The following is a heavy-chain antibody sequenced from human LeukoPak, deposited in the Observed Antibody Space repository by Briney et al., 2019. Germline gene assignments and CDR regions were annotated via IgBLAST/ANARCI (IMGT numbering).Heavy chain of an antibody. D-gene: IGHD4-17*01. J-gene: IGHJ4*02. CDR3: ARGCGDYDY. CDR2: INHSGST. CDR1: GGSFSGFY. V-gene: IGHV4-34*01. Sequence: SETLSLTCAVYGGSFSGFYWSWIRQPPGKGLEWIGEINHSGSTNYNPSLKSRVTISVDTSKNQFSLKVSSVTAADTAVYYCARGCGDYDYWGQGTLVTVSS.